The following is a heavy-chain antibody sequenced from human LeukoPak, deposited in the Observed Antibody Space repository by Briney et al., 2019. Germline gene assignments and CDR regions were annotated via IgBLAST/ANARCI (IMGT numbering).Heavy chain of an antibody. Sequence: AVSLRLSCAASGFTFSNAWMSWVRQAPGKGLEWVGRIKSKTDGGTTDYAAPVKGRFTISRDDSKNTLYLQMNSLKTEDTAVYYCTTYYDFWSGYYMLHFDYWGQGTLVTVSS. CDR2: IKSKTDGGTT. D-gene: IGHD3-3*01. J-gene: IGHJ4*02. CDR1: GFTFSNAW. V-gene: IGHV3-15*01. CDR3: TTYYDFWSGYYMLHFDY.